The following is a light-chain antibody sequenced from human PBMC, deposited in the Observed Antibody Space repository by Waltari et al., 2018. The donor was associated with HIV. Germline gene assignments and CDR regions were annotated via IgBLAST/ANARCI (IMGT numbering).Light chain of an antibody. J-gene: IGLJ3*02. CDR2: GNS. CDR1: SSNIGAGYD. Sequence: QSALTQPPSVSGAPGQRVTISCPGSSSNIGAGYDVHWYQQVPGTAPKLLIYGNSNRPSGVPDRFSGSKSGTSASLAVTGLQAEDEADYYCQSYDSSLSGGVFGGGTKLTVL. V-gene: IGLV1-40*01. CDR3: QSYDSSLSGGV.